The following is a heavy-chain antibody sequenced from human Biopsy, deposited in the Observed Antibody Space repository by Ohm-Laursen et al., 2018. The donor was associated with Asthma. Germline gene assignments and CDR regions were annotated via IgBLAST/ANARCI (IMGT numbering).Heavy chain of an antibody. CDR2: INAGNGNT. Sequence: SVKVSCNASGYTFINYAIHWVRQAPGQRLEWMGWINAGNGNTKYSQKFQGRVTITRDTSASTAYMDLRSLRSEDTAMYYCARTYYDFLTGQVNDAFALWGQGTMVTVSS. J-gene: IGHJ3*01. CDR1: GYTFINYA. D-gene: IGHD3-9*01. CDR3: ARTYYDFLTGQVNDAFAL. V-gene: IGHV1-3*01.